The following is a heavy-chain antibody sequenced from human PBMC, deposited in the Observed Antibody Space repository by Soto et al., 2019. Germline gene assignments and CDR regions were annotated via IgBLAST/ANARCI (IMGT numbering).Heavy chain of an antibody. J-gene: IGHJ4*02. D-gene: IGHD1-26*01. CDR2: IIPILGIA. CDR1: GGTFSSYT. CDR3: ARARGSFDFDS. V-gene: IGHV1-69*02. Sequence: QVQLVQSGAEVKKPGSSVKVSCKAAGGTFSSYTISWVRQAPGQGLEWMGRIIPILGIANYAQKFQGRVTXTXXKSTSTAYMELSSLRSEDTAVYYCARARGSFDFDSWGQGTLVTVSS.